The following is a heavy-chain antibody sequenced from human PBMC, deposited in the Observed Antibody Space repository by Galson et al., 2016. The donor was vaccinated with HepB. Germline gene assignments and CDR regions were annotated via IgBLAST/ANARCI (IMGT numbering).Heavy chain of an antibody. CDR1: GFTFSSYW. Sequence: SLRLSCAASGFTFSSYWMSWVRQAPGKGLEWVAVISYDRSNKNYAASVKGRFTISRDNSKNTLYLEMTSLREEDTAVYYCAKDYSGYYFDGTGYYNAFDYWGQGALVTVSS. V-gene: IGHV3-30*18. CDR2: ISYDRSNK. CDR3: AKDYSGYYFDGTGYYNAFDY. J-gene: IGHJ4*02. D-gene: IGHD3-22*01.